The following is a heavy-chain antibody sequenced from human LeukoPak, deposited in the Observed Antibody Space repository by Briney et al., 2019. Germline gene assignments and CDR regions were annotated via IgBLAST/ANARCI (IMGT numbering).Heavy chain of an antibody. D-gene: IGHD6-6*01. J-gene: IGHJ4*02. CDR2: ITSSSSYI. Sequence: PGGSLRLSCAASGFTFSSYTMNWVRQAPGKGLEWVSSITSSSSYIYYADSVKGRFTISRDNAKNSLYLQMKSLRAEDTAVYYCASGFSSSPYFDYWGQGTLVTVSS. V-gene: IGHV3-21*01. CDR3: ASGFSSSPYFDY. CDR1: GFTFSSYT.